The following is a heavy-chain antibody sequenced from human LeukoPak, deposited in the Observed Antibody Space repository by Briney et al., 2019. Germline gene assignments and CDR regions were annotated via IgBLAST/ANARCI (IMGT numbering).Heavy chain of an antibody. CDR2: MYWDDDK. V-gene: IGHV2-5*02. CDR1: GFSLSTSGVA. J-gene: IGHJ5*02. CDR3: AHNGDDSSRNWFDT. Sequence: SGPTLVKPTQTLRLTCTFSGFSLSTSGVAVGWIRQPPGKALEWLALMYWDDDKRYSPSPKSRLTVTKDTSKNQVVLTMTNMDPVDTATYYCAHNGDDSSRNWFDTWGQGILVTVSS. D-gene: IGHD6-13*01.